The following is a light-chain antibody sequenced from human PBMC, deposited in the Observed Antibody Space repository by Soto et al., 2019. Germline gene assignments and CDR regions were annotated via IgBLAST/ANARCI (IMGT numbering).Light chain of an antibody. J-gene: IGLJ2*01. CDR1: SSNIGSNY. Sequence: QSVLTQPPSVSAAPGEKVTISCSGSSSNIGSNYVSWYQQFPRTVPKLLIYDDNKRPSGIPDRFSGSKSGTSATLGITGLQTGDEADYYCGAWDSSLSVVLFGGGTKLTVL. V-gene: IGLV1-51*01. CDR3: GAWDSSLSVVL. CDR2: DDN.